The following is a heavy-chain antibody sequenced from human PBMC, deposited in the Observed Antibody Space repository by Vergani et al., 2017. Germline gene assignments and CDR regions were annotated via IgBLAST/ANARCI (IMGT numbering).Heavy chain of an antibody. CDR2: IIPIFGTA. V-gene: IGHV1-69*01. Sequence: QVQLVQSGAEVKKPGSSVKVSCKASGGTFSSYAISWVRQAPGQGLEWMGGIIPIFGTANYAQKFQGRVTSTADASTSTAYMELSSLRSEDSAVYYCARVPRYCSSTSCSRHYRGWFDPWGQGTLVTVSS. CDR1: GGTFSSYA. D-gene: IGHD2-2*01. CDR3: ARVPRYCSSTSCSRHYRGWFDP. J-gene: IGHJ5*02.